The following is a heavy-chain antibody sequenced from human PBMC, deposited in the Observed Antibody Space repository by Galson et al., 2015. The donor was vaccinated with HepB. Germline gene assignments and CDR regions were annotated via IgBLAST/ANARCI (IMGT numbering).Heavy chain of an antibody. D-gene: IGHD5-24*01. V-gene: IGHV1-69*13. J-gene: IGHJ6*02. CDR2: IIPIFGTA. CDR1: GGTFSSYA. Sequence: SVKVSCKASGGTFSSYAISWVRQAPGQGLEWMGGIIPIFGTANYAQKFQGRVTITADESTSTAYMELSSLRSEDTAVYYCARDRKDGSFGLYYYYYYGMDVWGQGTTVTASS. CDR3: ARDRKDGSFGLYYYYYYGMDV.